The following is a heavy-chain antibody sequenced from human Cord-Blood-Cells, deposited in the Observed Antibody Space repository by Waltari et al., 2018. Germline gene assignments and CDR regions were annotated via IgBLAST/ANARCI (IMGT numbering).Heavy chain of an antibody. J-gene: IGHJ4*02. CDR1: GGSFSGYY. CDR3: ARGSDCSSTSCYPTAQLYYFDY. Sequence: QVQLQQWGAGLLKPSETLSLTCAVYGGSFSGYYWSWIRQPPGKGLEWIGEINHSGSTNSNPSLKSRVTISVDTSKNQFSLKLSSVTAADTAVYYCARGSDCSSTSCYPTAQLYYFDYWGQGTLVTVSS. D-gene: IGHD2-2*01. V-gene: IGHV4-34*01. CDR2: INHSGST.